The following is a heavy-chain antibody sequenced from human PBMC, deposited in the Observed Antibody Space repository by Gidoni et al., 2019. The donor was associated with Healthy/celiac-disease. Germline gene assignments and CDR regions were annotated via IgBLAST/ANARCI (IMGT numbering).Heavy chain of an antibody. V-gene: IGHV3-11*06. D-gene: IGHD5-12*01. Sequence: QVQLVESGGGLVKPGGSLRLSCAASGFTFSDYYMSWIRQAPGKGLEWVSYISSSSSYTNYADSVKGRFTISRDNAKNSLYLQMNSLRAEDTAVYYCARDAHSGYDHFDYWGQGTLVTVSS. CDR3: ARDAHSGYDHFDY. CDR2: ISSSSSYT. CDR1: GFTFSDYY. J-gene: IGHJ4*02.